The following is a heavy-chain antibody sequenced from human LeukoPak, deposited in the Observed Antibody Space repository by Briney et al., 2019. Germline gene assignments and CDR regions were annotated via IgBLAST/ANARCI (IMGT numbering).Heavy chain of an antibody. J-gene: IGHJ3*02. CDR2: VNPDMSEK. Sequence: GGSLRLSCAASGFTFNRHWMTWVRQAPGKGLEWIANVNPDMSEKNYVESVKGRFTISRDKVKNSLYLQMNSLRAEDTAVYYCARRSVLGAFDIWGQGTMVTVSS. CDR3: ARRSVLGAFDI. V-gene: IGHV3-7*01. D-gene: IGHD2-8*01. CDR1: GFTFNRHW.